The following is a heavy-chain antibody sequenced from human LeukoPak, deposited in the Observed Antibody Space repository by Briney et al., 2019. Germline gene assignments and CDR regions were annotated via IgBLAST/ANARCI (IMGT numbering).Heavy chain of an antibody. CDR1: GFTFSSYS. D-gene: IGHD4-23*01. Sequence: PGGSLRLSCAASGFTFSSYSMNWVRQAPGKGLEWVSYISSSSSTVYYADSVKGRFTISRDNAKNSLYLQMNSLRAEDTAVYYCATQLRDFDYWGQGTLVTVSS. CDR3: ATQLRDFDY. V-gene: IGHV3-48*04. CDR2: ISSSSSTV. J-gene: IGHJ4*02.